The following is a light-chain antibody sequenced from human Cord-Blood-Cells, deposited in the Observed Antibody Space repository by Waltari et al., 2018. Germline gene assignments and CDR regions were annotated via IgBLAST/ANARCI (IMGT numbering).Light chain of an antibody. J-gene: IGKJ2*01. CDR2: GAS. V-gene: IGKV3-15*01. CDR1: QRVSSH. Sequence: EIVMTPSPATMSVSTGDSATLSCRASQRVSSHLAWYHQQPGQAPRLLIHGASTRATGIPARFSGSGSGTEFTLTISSLQSEDFAVYFCQQYNNWPPYTFGQGTKLEIK. CDR3: QQYNNWPPYT.